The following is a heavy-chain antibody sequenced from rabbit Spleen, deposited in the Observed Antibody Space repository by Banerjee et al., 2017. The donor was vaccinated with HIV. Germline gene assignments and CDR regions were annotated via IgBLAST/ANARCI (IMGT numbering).Heavy chain of an antibody. CDR2: IRFGTSDSK. Sequence: QSLEESGGGLVQPEGSLTLTCTASGFSFSSGYDMYWVRQAPGRGLKWIGCIRFGTSDSKWYASWAKGRFTISKTSSTTVTLQMTSLTAADTATYFCARTDANYGGAFKFWGPGTLVTVS. V-gene: IGHV1S40*01. CDR1: GFSFSSGYD. J-gene: IGHJ3*01. D-gene: IGHD4-2*01. CDR3: ARTDANYGGAFKF.